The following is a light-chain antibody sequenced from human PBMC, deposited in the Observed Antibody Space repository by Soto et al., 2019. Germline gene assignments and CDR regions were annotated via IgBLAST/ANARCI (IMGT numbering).Light chain of an antibody. J-gene: IGLJ2*01. CDR2: LNSDGSH. CDR3: QTWGSGIVV. CDR1: RGHSNYA. Sequence: QPVLTQSPSASASLGASVKLTCTLSRGHSNYAIAWHQQQSEKGTRYLMKLNSDGSHSKGDGIPDRFSGSSSGDERYLTISSLQSEDESDYYCQTWGSGIVVFSGGTKVSVL. V-gene: IGLV4-69*01.